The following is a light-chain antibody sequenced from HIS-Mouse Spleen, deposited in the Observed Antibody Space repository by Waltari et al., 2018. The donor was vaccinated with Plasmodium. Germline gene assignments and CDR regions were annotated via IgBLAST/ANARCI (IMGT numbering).Light chain of an antibody. CDR2: EVS. CDR3: SSYAGSNNLV. V-gene: IGLV2-8*01. Sequence: QSALTQPPSASGSPGQSVTISCTGTSSDVGGYTYVSWYQPHPGKAPNLMIYEVSKRPSGVPDRFSGSKSGNTASLTVSGLQAEDEADYYCSSYAGSNNLVFGGGTKLTVL. CDR1: SSDVGGYTY. J-gene: IGLJ2*01.